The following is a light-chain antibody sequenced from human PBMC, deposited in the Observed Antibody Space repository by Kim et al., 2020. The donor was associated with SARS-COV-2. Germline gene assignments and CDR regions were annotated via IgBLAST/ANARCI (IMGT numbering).Light chain of an antibody. J-gene: IGKJ1*01. CDR3: QQYNRWPWT. V-gene: IGKV1-27*01. Sequence: ASVGDRVTITCRASQSISNYLAWYQHKPGKLPSLLIYAASTWPSGIPARFTGSGSGTEFTLTISSLQPEDFAVYYCQQYNRWPWTFGQGTKVDIK. CDR2: AAS. CDR1: QSISNY.